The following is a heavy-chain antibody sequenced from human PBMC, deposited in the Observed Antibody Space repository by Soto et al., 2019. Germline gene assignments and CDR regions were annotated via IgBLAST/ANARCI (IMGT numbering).Heavy chain of an antibody. CDR3: ASRYCSSTSCSLQFDY. Sequence: ASVKVSCKASGGTFSSYTISWVRQAPGQEIEWMGRIIPILGIANYAQKIQGRVTITADKSTSTAYMELSSLRSEDTAVYYCASRYCSSTSCSLQFDYWGQGTLVTVS. CDR2: IIPILGIA. D-gene: IGHD2-2*01. J-gene: IGHJ4*02. CDR1: GGTFSSYT. V-gene: IGHV1-69*02.